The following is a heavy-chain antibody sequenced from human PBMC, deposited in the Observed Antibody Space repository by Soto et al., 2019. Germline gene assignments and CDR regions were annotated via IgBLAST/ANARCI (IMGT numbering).Heavy chain of an antibody. CDR2: IYYSGST. J-gene: IGHJ5*02. CDR1: GGSISSYY. V-gene: IGHV4-59*01. Sequence: SETLSLTCTVSGGSISSYYWSWIRQPPGKGLEWIGYIYYSGSTNYNPSLKSRVTISVDTSKDRFSLKLSSVTAADTAVYYCARERWQEYYDFWSGYYKNWFDPWGQGTLVTVSS. CDR3: ARERWQEYYDFWSGYYKNWFDP. D-gene: IGHD3-3*01.